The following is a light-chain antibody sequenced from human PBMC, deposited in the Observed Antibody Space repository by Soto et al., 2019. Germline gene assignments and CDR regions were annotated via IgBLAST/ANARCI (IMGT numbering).Light chain of an antibody. CDR1: SSDVGSYNL. CDR3: CSYAGSSTVV. CDR2: EVS. J-gene: IGLJ2*01. Sequence: QSVLTQPASVSVSPGQSITISCTGTSSDVGSYNLVSWYQQHPGKAPKLMIYEVSKRPSGVSNRFSGSKSGNTASLTISGLQAEDEADYYCCSYAGSSTVVFGGGTQLTVL. V-gene: IGLV2-23*02.